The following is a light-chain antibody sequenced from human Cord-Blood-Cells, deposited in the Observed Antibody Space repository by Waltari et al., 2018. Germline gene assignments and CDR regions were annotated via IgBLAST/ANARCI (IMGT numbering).Light chain of an antibody. J-gene: IGKJ1*01. V-gene: IGKV4-1*01. CDR1: QSVLYSSNNKNY. CDR2: WAS. CDR3: EQYYSTPWT. Sequence: DIVMTQSPDSLAVSLGERATINCHSSQSVLYSSNNKNYLAWYQQKPGQPPKLLICWASTEESGVPYRFSVSGSGTDFTHTVGILHDECVAGYYCEQYYSTPWTFGQGTKVEIK.